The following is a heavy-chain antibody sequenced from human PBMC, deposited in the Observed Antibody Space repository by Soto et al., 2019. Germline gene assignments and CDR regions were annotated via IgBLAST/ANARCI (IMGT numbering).Heavy chain of an antibody. CDR2: INHSGST. J-gene: IGHJ4*02. CDR3: ARGGRDGYTV. Sequence: PSETLSLTCAVYGGSFSGYYWSWIRQPPGKGLEWIGEINHSGSTNYNPSLKSRVTISVDTSKNQFSLNLYSVTAADTAVYYCARGGRDGYTVWGQGTLVTVSS. D-gene: IGHD5-12*01. CDR1: GGSFSGYY. V-gene: IGHV4-34*01.